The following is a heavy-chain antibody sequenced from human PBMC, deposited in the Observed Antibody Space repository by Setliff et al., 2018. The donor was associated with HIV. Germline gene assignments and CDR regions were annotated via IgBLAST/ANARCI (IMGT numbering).Heavy chain of an antibody. CDR1: GHTFSNSD. Sequence: ASVKVSCKPSGHTFSNSDIHWVRRATGQGLEWMGWMNPNSGVTGYALKFHDRVTMTRDTSTSTVHMDLSSLRSEDTAIYYCAKDRVSGWNNWFDPWGQGTQVTVSS. J-gene: IGHJ5*02. CDR3: AKDRVSGWNNWFDP. V-gene: IGHV1-8*02. CDR2: MNPNSGVT. D-gene: IGHD6-19*01.